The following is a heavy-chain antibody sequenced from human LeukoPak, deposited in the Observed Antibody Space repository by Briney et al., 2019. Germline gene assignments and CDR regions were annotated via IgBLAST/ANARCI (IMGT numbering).Heavy chain of an antibody. V-gene: IGHV1-18*01. CDR1: GCTFTIYG. J-gene: IGHJ4*02. D-gene: IGHD1-26*01. CDR2: ISAYNGNT. Sequence: VASVKVSCKASGCTFTIYGISWVRQAPGQGLERMGWISAYNGNTNYAQKLQGRVTMTTDTSTSTAYMELRSLRSDDTAVYYCARAGGSYRFDYWGQGPVVTVSS. CDR3: ARAGGSYRFDY.